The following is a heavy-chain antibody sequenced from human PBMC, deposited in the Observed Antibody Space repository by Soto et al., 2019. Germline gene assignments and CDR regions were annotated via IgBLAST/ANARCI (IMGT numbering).Heavy chain of an antibody. V-gene: IGHV4-30-2*01. Sequence: LSLTCAVSGGSISSDGSSWSWIRQPPGKGLEWIGYIYHSGSTYYNPSLKSRVTISVDRSKNQFSLKLSSVTAADTAVYYCARAGGLGAVAVDYWGQGTLVTVSS. CDR3: ARAGGLGAVAVDY. J-gene: IGHJ4*02. CDR1: GGSISSDGSS. D-gene: IGHD6-19*01. CDR2: IYHSGST.